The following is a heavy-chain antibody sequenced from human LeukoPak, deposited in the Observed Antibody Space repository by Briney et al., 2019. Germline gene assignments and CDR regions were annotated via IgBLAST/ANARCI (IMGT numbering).Heavy chain of an antibody. CDR1: GDSISSSSYY. CDR3: ARRLYYGKTFDY. D-gene: IGHD3-22*01. J-gene: IGHJ4*02. CDR2: IYYSGST. Sequence: SETLSLTCTVSGDSISSSSYYWGWIRQPPGKGLEWNGSIYYSGSTYYNPSLKSRVTISVDTSKNQFSMKLSSVTAADTAVYYCARRLYYGKTFDYWGEGTLVTVSS. V-gene: IGHV4-39*01.